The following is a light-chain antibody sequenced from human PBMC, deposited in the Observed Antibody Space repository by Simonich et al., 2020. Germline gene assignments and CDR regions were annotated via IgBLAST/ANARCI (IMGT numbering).Light chain of an antibody. V-gene: IGKV2-30*02. J-gene: IGKJ4*01. Sequence: DVVMTQSPLSLPVTLGQPASISCRSSQSLVHSDGNTYLNWFQQRPGQSPRRLIFKVSNRDSGVPDRFSGSGSGTDFTLKISRVEAEDVGVDYCMQGTHWPPTFGGGTKVEIK. CDR3: MQGTHWPPT. CDR1: QSLVHSDGNTY. CDR2: KVS.